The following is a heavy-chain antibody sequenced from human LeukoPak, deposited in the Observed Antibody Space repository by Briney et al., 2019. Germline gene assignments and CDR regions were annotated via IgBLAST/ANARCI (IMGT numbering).Heavy chain of an antibody. J-gene: IGHJ4*02. CDR2: ISGSGGST. Sequence: GGSLRLSCAASGFTFSSYAMSWVRQAPGKGPEWVSAISGSGGSTYYADSVKGRFTISRDNSKNTLYLQMNSLRAEDTAVYYCAKDLTRQFDNPFFDYWGQGTLVTVSS. CDR3: AKDLTRQFDNPFFDY. CDR1: GFTFSSYA. V-gene: IGHV3-23*01. D-gene: IGHD1-14*01.